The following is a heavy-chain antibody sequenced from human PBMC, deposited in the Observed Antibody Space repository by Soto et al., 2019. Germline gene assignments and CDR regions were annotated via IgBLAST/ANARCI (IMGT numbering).Heavy chain of an antibody. Sequence: YSVKVSCTGSAGTFSVYAISWVRHALGQGLEWMGGIIPIVGTANYAQKFQGRVTINADKSTSKAYMELSSLRSEDTAVYYCARAYYHASSGYSFLCIWGQGTMVTIS. CDR3: ARAYYHASSGYSFLCI. D-gene: IGHD3-22*01. CDR2: IIPIVGTA. CDR1: AGTFSVYA. J-gene: IGHJ3*02. V-gene: IGHV1-69*06.